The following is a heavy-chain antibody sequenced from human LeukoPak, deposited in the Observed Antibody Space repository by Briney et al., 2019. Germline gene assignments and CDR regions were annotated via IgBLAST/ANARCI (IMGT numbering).Heavy chain of an antibody. J-gene: IGHJ2*01. Sequence: SETLSLTCAVSGYSISSGYYWGWIRQPPGKGLEWIGSIYHSGSTYYNPSLKSRVTISVDTSKNQFSLKLSSVTAADTAVYYCARDQRIGYSSGWYHWYFDLWGRGTLVTVSS. CDR3: ARDQRIGYSSGWYHWYFDL. CDR2: IYHSGST. CDR1: GYSISSGYY. V-gene: IGHV4-38-2*02. D-gene: IGHD6-19*01.